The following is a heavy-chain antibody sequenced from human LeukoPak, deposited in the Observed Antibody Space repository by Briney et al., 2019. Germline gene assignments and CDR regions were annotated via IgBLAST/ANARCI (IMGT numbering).Heavy chain of an antibody. J-gene: IGHJ6*03. D-gene: IGHD3-3*01. CDR2: ISYSGST. CDR3: ARESITIFGVGRGYYYMDV. V-gene: IGHV4-59*11. CDR1: GGSISTHY. Sequence: SETLSLTCTVSGGSISTHYWSWIRQPPGKGLEWIGYISYSGSTNYNPSLKSRVTISLDTSKNQFSLKLYSVTAADTAVYYCARESITIFGVGRGYYYMDVWGKGITVTVSS.